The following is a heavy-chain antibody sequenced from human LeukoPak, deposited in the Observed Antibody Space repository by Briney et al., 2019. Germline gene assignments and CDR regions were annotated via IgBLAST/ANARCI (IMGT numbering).Heavy chain of an antibody. CDR3: AKDPMVRGVIAQGTFDI. Sequence: PGRSLRLSCAASGFTFSSYGMHWVRQAPGKGLEWVAVISYDGSNKYYADSVKGRFTISRDNSKNTLYLQMNSLRAEDTAVYYCAKDPMVRGVIAQGTFDIWGQGTMVTVSS. J-gene: IGHJ3*02. CDR2: ISYDGSNK. CDR1: GFTFSSYG. V-gene: IGHV3-30*18. D-gene: IGHD3-10*01.